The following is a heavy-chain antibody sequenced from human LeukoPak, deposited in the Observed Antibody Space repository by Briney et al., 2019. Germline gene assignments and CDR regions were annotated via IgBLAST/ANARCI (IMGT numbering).Heavy chain of an antibody. V-gene: IGHV3-20*04. CDR2: INWNGGST. J-gene: IGHJ4*02. CDR3: ARGGWFGELLFDY. D-gene: IGHD3-10*01. CDR1: GLTLDDYG. Sequence: FPRLSRAASGLTLDDYGMSLVRQAPGKGLQSVSGINWNGGSTGYADSVKGRFTISRDNAKNSLYLQMNSLRAEDTALYYCARGGWFGELLFDYWGQGTLVTVSS.